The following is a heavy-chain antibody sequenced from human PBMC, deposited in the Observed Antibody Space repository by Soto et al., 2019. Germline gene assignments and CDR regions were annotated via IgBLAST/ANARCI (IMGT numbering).Heavy chain of an antibody. CDR1: GFTFSGHA. CDR2: IWYDGSNK. V-gene: IGHV3-33*01. J-gene: IGHJ6*02. CDR3: ARDGKGLAPYALDV. Sequence: QVQLVESGGGVAQPGRSLRLSCTVSGFTFSGHAMHWVRQAPGKGLEWVTQIWYDGSNKYYAESVKGRFTISRDNSKNTLDLKMNSLRVEDTAVYYCARDGKGLAPYALDVWGQGTSVTVSS. D-gene: IGHD6-19*01.